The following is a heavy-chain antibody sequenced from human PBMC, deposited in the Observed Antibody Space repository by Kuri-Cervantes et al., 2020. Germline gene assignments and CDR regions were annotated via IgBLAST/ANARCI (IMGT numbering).Heavy chain of an antibody. CDR1: GFTFSSYS. Sequence: GESLKISCAASGFTFSSYSMNWVRQAPGKGLEWVSVIYSGGSTYYADSVKDRFTISRDNSKNTLYLQMNSLRAEDTALYYCAKDLGGSSGWYRDAFDIWGQGTRVTVSS. CDR2: IYSGGST. CDR3: AKDLGGSSGWYRDAFDI. V-gene: IGHV3-53*05. D-gene: IGHD6-19*01. J-gene: IGHJ3*02.